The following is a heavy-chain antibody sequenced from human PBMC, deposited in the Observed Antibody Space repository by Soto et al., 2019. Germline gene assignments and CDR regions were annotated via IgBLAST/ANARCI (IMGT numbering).Heavy chain of an antibody. V-gene: IGHV3-23*01. CDR1: GFTFSSYA. J-gene: IGHJ4*02. D-gene: IGHD2-2*01. Sequence: PGGSLRLSCAASGFTFSSYAMSWVRQAPGKGLEWVSAISGSGGSTYYADSVKGRFTISRDNSKNTLYLQMNSLRAEDTAVYYCAKGGCSSTSCYVDLYRGQGTLVTVAS. CDR2: ISGSGGST. CDR3: AKGGCSSTSCYVDLY.